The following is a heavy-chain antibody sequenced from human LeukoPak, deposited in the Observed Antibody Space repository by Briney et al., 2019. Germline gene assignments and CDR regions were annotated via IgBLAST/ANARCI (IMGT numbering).Heavy chain of an antibody. Sequence: GGSLRLSCAASGFTFDDYGMNWVRQAPGEGLEWVSGINWNGGSTGYADSVKGRFTISRDNAKNSLYLQMNSLRAEGTALYYCASTIFGGFDPWGQGTLVTVSS. CDR2: INWNGGST. D-gene: IGHD3-3*01. V-gene: IGHV3-20*04. CDR1: GFTFDDYG. J-gene: IGHJ5*02. CDR3: ASTIFGGFDP.